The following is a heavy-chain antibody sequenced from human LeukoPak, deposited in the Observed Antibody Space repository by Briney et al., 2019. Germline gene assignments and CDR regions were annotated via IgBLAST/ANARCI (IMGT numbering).Heavy chain of an antibody. Sequence: GGSLRRSGAASGLTFSDYYMAWIRQAPGKGLEWGSFISSSGTTSYYGDSVKGRLTVSRDNGKNALYLYMNSLRAEDTAVYYCAIQMTMITVVPYFDYWGQGALVTVSS. J-gene: IGHJ4*02. D-gene: IGHD3-22*01. CDR3: AIQMTMITVVPYFDY. CDR2: ISSSGTTS. V-gene: IGHV3-11*04. CDR1: GLTFSDYY.